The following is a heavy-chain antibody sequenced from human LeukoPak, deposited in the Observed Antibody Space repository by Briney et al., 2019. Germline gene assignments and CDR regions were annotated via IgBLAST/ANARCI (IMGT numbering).Heavy chain of an antibody. CDR2: ISAYNGNT. CDR1: GYTFTSYG. Sequence: ASVKVSCKASGYTFTSYGISWVRQAPGQGLEWMGWISAYNGNTNYAQKLQGRVTMTTDTSTSTAYMELRSLRSDDTAVYYCAREGGYDFWSGYRGAFDIWGQGTMVTVSS. V-gene: IGHV1-18*01. J-gene: IGHJ3*02. CDR3: AREGGYDFWSGYRGAFDI. D-gene: IGHD3-3*01.